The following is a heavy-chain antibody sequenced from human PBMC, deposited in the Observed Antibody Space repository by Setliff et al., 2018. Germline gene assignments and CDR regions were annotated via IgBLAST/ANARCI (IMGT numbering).Heavy chain of an antibody. D-gene: IGHD2-2*01. CDR2: MNPNSGNT. V-gene: IGHV1-8*01. Sequence: ASVKVSCKASGYTFTSYDINWVRQATGQGLEWMGLMNPNSGNTGYAQKFQGRVTMTRNTSISTAYMELSSLRSEDTAVYYCARGVGFSAAADYWGQGTLVTSPQ. CDR3: ARGVGFSAAADY. J-gene: IGHJ4*02. CDR1: GYTFTSYD.